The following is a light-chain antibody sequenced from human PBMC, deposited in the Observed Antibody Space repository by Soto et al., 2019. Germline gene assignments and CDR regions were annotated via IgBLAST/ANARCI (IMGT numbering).Light chain of an antibody. Sequence: DIQMTQSPSSLSASVGDRVTITCRASQGIRNYLAWYQQKPGKAPNLLIYAASTLQTGVPSRFSGGGSGTDFTLTIDNLQPEDFATYYCQQVDAYPSTFGGGTKVDIK. J-gene: IGKJ4*01. V-gene: IGKV1-9*01. CDR2: AAS. CDR1: QGIRNY. CDR3: QQVDAYPST.